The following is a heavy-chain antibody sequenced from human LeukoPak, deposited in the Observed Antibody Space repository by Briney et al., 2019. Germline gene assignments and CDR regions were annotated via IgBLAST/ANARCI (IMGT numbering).Heavy chain of an antibody. CDR3: ARDHSEYSGYNYYFDY. V-gene: IGHV4-59*01. CDR2: MYNGGST. CDR1: GGSISSYY. Sequence: SETLSLTCTVSGGSISSYYWSWIRQPPGKGLEWIGYMYNGGSTKYNPSLKSRVTISVDTSTNQFSLKLSSVTAADTAVYYCARDHSEYSGYNYYFDYWGQGMLVTVSS. D-gene: IGHD5-12*01. J-gene: IGHJ4*02.